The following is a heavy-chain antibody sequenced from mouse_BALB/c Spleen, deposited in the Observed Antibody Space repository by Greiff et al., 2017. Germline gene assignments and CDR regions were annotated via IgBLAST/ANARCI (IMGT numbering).Heavy chain of an antibody. J-gene: IGHJ3*01. CDR1: GFTFSSYG. Sequence: EVKLVESGGGLVQPGGSLKLSCAASGFTFSSYGMSWVRQTPDKRLELVATINSNGGSTYYPDSVKGRFTISRDNAKNTLYLQMSSLKSEDTAMYYCARELGGFAYWGQGTLVTVSA. CDR2: INSNGGST. D-gene: IGHD4-1*01. V-gene: IGHV5-6-3*01. CDR3: ARELGGFAY.